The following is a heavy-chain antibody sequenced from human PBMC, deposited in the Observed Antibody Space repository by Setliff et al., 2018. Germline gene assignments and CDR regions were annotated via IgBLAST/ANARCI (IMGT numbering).Heavy chain of an antibody. CDR1: GGSISSSSYY. CDR3: ARDTYYGSGSGDY. V-gene: IGHV4-39*07. J-gene: IGHJ4*02. D-gene: IGHD3-10*01. CDR2: IYYSGST. Sequence: SETLSLTCTVSGGSISSSSYYWGWIRQPPGKGLEWIGSIYYSGSTYYNPSLKSRVTISVDTSKNQFSLKLSSVTAADTAVYYCARDTYYGSGSGDYWGQGTLVTVPQ.